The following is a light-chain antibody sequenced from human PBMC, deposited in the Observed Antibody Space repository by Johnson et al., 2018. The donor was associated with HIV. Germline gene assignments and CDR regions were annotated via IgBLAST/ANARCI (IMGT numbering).Light chain of an antibody. V-gene: IGLV1-51*02. CDR2: ENN. Sequence: QAVLTQPPSVSAAPGQKVTISCSGSSSNIGSNYVSWYQQVPGTAPKLLIYENNKRPSGIPDRFSGSKSGTSATLGITGLQTGDEADYYCGTWDSSLSAGRYVFGTGTKVTVL. CDR1: SSNIGSNY. CDR3: GTWDSSLSAGRYV. J-gene: IGLJ1*01.